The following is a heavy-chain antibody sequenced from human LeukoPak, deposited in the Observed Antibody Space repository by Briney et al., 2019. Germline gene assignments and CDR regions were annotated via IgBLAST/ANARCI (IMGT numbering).Heavy chain of an antibody. CDR3: ARGNSSRGYSYGPSTYGMDV. D-gene: IGHD5-18*01. V-gene: IGHV4-34*01. Sequence: SETLSLTCAVYGGSFSGYYWSWIRQPPGKGLEWIGEINHSGSTNYNPSLESRVTISVDTSKNQFSLKLSSVTAADTAVYYCARGNSSRGYSYGPSTYGMDVWGQGTTVTVSS. J-gene: IGHJ6*02. CDR1: GGSFSGYY. CDR2: INHSGST.